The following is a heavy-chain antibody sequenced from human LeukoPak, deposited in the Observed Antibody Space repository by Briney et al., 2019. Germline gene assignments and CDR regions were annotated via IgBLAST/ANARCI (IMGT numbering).Heavy chain of an antibody. J-gene: IGHJ4*02. V-gene: IGHV4-59*01. CDR1: GDSIDSYY. Sequence: SETLSLTCTVSGDSIDSYYWSWIRQPPGEGLQRIGYVFYSGPTNYDASLKSRVAISVDRSKNQFSLKLTSVSAAATAVYYCAGRSARYFGSWGQGTPVTVSS. CDR2: VFYSGPT. CDR3: AGRSARYFGS. D-gene: IGHD1-26*01.